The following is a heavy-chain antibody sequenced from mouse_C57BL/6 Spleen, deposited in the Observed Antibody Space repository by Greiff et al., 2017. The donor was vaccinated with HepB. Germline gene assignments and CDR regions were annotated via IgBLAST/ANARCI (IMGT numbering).Heavy chain of an antibody. V-gene: IGHV1-72*01. CDR1: GYTFTSYW. D-gene: IGHD2-3*01. J-gene: IGHJ2*01. Sequence: QVQLQQPGAELVKPGASVMLSCKASGYTFTSYWMHWVKQRPGRGLEWIGRIDPNSGGTKYNEKFKSKATLTVDKPSSTAYMQLSSLTSEDSAVYYCARSDDYYEGNFDYWGQGTTLTVSS. CDR2: IDPNSGGT. CDR3: ARSDDYYEGNFDY.